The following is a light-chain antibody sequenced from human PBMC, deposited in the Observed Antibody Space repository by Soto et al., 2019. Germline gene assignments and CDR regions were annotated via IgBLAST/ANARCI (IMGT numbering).Light chain of an antibody. CDR3: AAWDDRLNGFYV. Sequence: QSVLTQPPSASGTPGQRVTISCSGTSSNIGGNTVSWYQHLPGTAPKLLIYSSTKRPSGVPDRFSGSKSGSSASLAISGLQSEDEGDYYCAAWDDRLNGFYVFGTGTKVTVL. J-gene: IGLJ1*01. CDR2: SST. CDR1: SSNIGGNT. V-gene: IGLV1-44*01.